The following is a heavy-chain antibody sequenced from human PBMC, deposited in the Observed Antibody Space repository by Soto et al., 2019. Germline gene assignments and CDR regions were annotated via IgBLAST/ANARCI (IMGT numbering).Heavy chain of an antibody. V-gene: IGHV4-34*01. D-gene: IGHD2-15*01. Sequence: SETLSLTCAVYGGSFSGYYWSWIRQPPGKGLEWIGEINHSGSTNYNPSLKSRVTISVDTSKNQFSLKLSSVTAADTAVYYCARGLVIVVVVAAGHNWFDPWGQGTLVTVSS. CDR2: INHSGST. J-gene: IGHJ5*02. CDR1: GGSFSGYY. CDR3: ARGLVIVVVVAAGHNWFDP.